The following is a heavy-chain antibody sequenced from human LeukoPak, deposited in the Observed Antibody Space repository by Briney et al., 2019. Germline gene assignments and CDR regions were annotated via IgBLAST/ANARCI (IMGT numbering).Heavy chain of an antibody. CDR3: AITWDYGDSGHFFDY. CDR2: IRFDGSNK. V-gene: IGHV3-30*02. J-gene: IGHJ4*02. D-gene: IGHD4-17*01. CDR1: GFTFSSYG. Sequence: GGSLRLSCEVSGFTFSSYGMHWVRQIPGKGLEWVAFIRFDGSNKYYGDYVKGRFTISRDNSKNTLYLQMNNLRAEDTAVYYCAITWDYGDSGHFFDYRGQGILVTVSS.